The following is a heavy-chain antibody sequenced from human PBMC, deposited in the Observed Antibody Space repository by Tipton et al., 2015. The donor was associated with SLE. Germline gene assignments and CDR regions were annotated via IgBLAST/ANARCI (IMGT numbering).Heavy chain of an antibody. Sequence: TLSLTCAVYGGSFSGYYWSWIRQPPGKGLEWIGEINHSGSSNYNPSLKSRVTISVDTSKNQFSLKLSSVTAADTAVYYCAREIRLLEWLLYTLGWFGPWGQGSLVTVSS. CDR2: INHSGSS. J-gene: IGHJ5*02. D-gene: IGHD3-3*01. V-gene: IGHV4-34*01. CDR1: GGSFSGYY. CDR3: AREIRLLEWLLYTLGWFGP.